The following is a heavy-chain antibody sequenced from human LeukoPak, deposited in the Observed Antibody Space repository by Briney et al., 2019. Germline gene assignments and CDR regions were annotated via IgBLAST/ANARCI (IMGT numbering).Heavy chain of an antibody. J-gene: IGHJ3*02. CDR2: ISNDSVDK. V-gene: IGHV3-11*04. CDR1: GFTFSDYY. D-gene: IGHD3-3*01. CDR3: ARRDWVSGAVRAFDI. Sequence: GGSLTLSCVGYGFTFSDYYMSWIRQVPGKGLEWVAYISNDSVDKYYVDSVRGRFTISRDNAKKSMYLQMSGLRVEDTAVYYCARRDWVSGAVRAFDIWGQGTMVTVSS.